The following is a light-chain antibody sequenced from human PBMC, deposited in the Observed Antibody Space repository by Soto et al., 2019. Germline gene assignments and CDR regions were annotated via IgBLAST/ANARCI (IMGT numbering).Light chain of an antibody. V-gene: IGKV3-20*01. Sequence: EIVLTQSPGTLSLSPGESATLSCRASQSADTNSLRWYQQKPGQAPRPLIYGASIRATGIPDRFSGSGSGTDFTLTISRLEPEYFAVYYCQQYGTSPLAFGGGNKVEIK. CDR3: QQYGTSPLA. CDR1: QSADTNS. CDR2: GAS. J-gene: IGKJ4*01.